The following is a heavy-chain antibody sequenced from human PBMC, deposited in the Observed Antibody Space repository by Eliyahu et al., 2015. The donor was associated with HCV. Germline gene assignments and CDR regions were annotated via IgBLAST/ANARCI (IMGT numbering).Heavy chain of an antibody. J-gene: IGHJ5*02. V-gene: IGHV4-59*01. D-gene: IGHD6-19*01. CDR1: GASIXTYH. Sequence: QVQLQESGPGLVKPSETLSLTCTVSGASIXTYHWSWIRQPPGKGLEWIGYIHYSGSTNYNPSXKSRVTISVDTSKNQFSLNLTSVTAADTAMYYCASGGGGIAVTGTGGWFDPWGQGTLVTVSS. CDR3: ASGGGGIAVTGTGGWFDP. CDR2: IHYSGST.